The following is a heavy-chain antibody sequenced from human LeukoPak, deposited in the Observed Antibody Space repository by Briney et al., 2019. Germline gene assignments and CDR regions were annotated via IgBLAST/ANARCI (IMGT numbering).Heavy chain of an antibody. CDR1: GYTFTGYY. Sequence: ASVKVSCKASGYTFTGYYMHWVRQAPGQGLEWVGWINPNSGGTNYAQKFQGRVTMTRDTSISTAYMELRSLRSDDTAVYYCARVRDGYTILYFDYWGQGTLVTVSS. CDR2: INPNSGGT. V-gene: IGHV1-2*02. CDR3: ARVRDGYTILYFDY. J-gene: IGHJ4*02. D-gene: IGHD5-24*01.